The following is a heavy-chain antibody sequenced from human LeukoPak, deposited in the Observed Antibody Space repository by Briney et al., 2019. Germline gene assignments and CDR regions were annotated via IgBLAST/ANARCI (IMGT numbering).Heavy chain of an antibody. V-gene: IGHV4-4*09. CDR3: ARFFWSASKRLDY. J-gene: IGHJ4*02. CDR1: GGSISSYY. Sequence: PSETLSLTCTVSGGSISSYYWSWIRQPPGRGLEGIGYIYSSGSTIYNPSLTSRVTISVDTSKNQFSLKLSSLTAADTAVYYCARFFWSASKRLDYWGQGTLVTVSS. D-gene: IGHD3-3*01. CDR2: IYSSGST.